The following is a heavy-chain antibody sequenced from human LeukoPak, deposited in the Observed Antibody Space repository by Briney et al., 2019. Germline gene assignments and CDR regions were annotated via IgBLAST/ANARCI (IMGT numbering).Heavy chain of an antibody. CDR2: IYYSGCT. J-gene: IGHJ5*02. CDR1: GGSISSYY. D-gene: IGHD3-9*01. CDR3: ARGGYYDILTGYYEGVSFDP. Sequence: SETLSLTCTVSGGSISSYYWSWIRQPPGKGLEWIGYIYYSGCTNYNPSLKSRVTISVDTSKNQFSLKLSSVTAADTAVYYCARGGYYDILTGYYEGVSFDPWGQGTLVTVSS. V-gene: IGHV4-59*01.